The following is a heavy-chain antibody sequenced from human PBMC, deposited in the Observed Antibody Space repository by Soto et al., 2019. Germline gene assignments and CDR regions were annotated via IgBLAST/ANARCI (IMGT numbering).Heavy chain of an antibody. CDR1: GGTFSSYT. V-gene: IGHV1-69*02. Sequence: QVQLVQSGAEVKKPGSSVKVSCKASGGTFSSYTISWVRQAPGQGLEWMGRIIPILGIANYAQKFQGRVTITADKAMSTAYMEMRSLRSEDTAVYYCARGAIVVVPSYYYYGMDVWCQGTTVAVSS. D-gene: IGHD3-22*01. CDR3: ARGAIVVVPSYYYYGMDV. CDR2: IIPILGIA. J-gene: IGHJ6*02.